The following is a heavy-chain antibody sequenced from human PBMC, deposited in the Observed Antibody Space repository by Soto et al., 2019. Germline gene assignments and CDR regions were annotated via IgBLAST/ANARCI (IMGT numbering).Heavy chain of an antibody. D-gene: IGHD2-15*01. Sequence: QVQLVQSGAEGRKPGASVRVSCKAAGYTFSITYLHWLRQAPGQGLEWLGLVYPSGGGTNYKESFKGRLNITRDTSTSTVYMDLSRLTSEDTAIYYCARGYCSGGNCYNGLDVWGQGTTVTVSS. V-gene: IGHV1-46*01. CDR3: ARGYCSGGNCYNGLDV. J-gene: IGHJ6*02. CDR1: GYTFSITY. CDR2: VYPSGGGT.